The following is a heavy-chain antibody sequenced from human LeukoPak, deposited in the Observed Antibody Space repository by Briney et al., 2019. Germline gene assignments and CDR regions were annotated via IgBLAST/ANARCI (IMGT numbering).Heavy chain of an antibody. Sequence: PGGSLRLSCAASGFTISSYGMHWVRQSPGKGLEWVAFIRYDVSNKYYADSVKGRFTISRDNSKNTLYLQMNGLRAEDTAVYYCAKDKWFGELLLTGDAFDIWGQGTMVTVSS. V-gene: IGHV3-30*02. CDR1: GFTISSYG. D-gene: IGHD3-10*01. CDR3: AKDKWFGELLLTGDAFDI. J-gene: IGHJ3*02. CDR2: IRYDVSNK.